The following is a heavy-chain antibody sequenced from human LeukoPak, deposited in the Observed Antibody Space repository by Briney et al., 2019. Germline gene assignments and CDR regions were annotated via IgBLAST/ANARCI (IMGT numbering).Heavy chain of an antibody. Sequence: SETLSLTCTVSGGSISSSSYYWGWIRQPPGKGLEWIGSIYYSGSTYYNPSLKSRVTISVDTSKDQFSLKLSSVTAADTAVYYCARTQGTAYGANWYFDLWGRGTLVTVSS. V-gene: IGHV4-39*07. D-gene: IGHD2-21*02. CDR1: GGSISSSSYY. CDR2: IYYSGST. CDR3: ARTQGTAYGANWYFDL. J-gene: IGHJ2*01.